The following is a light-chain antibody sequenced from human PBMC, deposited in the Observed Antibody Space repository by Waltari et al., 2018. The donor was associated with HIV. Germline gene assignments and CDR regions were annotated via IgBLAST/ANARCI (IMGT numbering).Light chain of an antibody. CDR1: SSDVGGYNY. CDR2: DLT. Sequence: QSALTQPRSVSGSPGQSVTISCTGTSSDVGGYNYVSWYQQLPGKAPKLMIYDLTERPSGVPDRFSGSKSVNTASLTISGLQAEDEADYYCCSFAGSYTWPFGGGTKLTVL. V-gene: IGLV2-11*01. J-gene: IGLJ2*01. CDR3: CSFAGSYTWP.